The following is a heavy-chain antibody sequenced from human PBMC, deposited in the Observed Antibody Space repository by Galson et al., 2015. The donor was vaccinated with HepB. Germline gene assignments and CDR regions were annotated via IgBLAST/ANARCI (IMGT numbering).Heavy chain of an antibody. CDR1: GYTFTSYD. V-gene: IGHV1-8*01. CDR2: MNPNSGNT. J-gene: IGHJ4*02. Sequence: SCKASGYTFTSYDINWVRQATGQGLEWMGWMNPNSGNTGYAQKFQGRVTMTRYTSISTAYMELSSLRSDDTAVYYCARTYSSGWDGFGYWGQGTLVTVSS. D-gene: IGHD6-19*01. CDR3: ARTYSSGWDGFGY.